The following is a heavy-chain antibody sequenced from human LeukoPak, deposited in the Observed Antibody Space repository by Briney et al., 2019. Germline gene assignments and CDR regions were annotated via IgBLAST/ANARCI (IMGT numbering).Heavy chain of an antibody. CDR1: GGSISSYY. CDR3: ARESDFWSGYYSFRLVDY. V-gene: IGHV4-59*01. J-gene: IGHJ4*02. CDR2: IYYSGST. D-gene: IGHD3-3*01. Sequence: PSETLPLTCTVSGGSISSYYWSWIRQPPGKGLEWIGYIYYSGSTNYNPSLKSRVTISVDTSRNQFSLKLSSVTAADTAVHYCARESDFWSGYYSFRLVDYWGQGTLVTVSS.